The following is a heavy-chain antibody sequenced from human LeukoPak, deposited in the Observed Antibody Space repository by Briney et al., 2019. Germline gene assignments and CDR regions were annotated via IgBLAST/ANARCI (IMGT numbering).Heavy chain of an antibody. CDR1: GYTFTYFG. D-gene: IGHD2-15*01. Sequence: ASVKVSCKASGYTFTYFGLNWVRQAPGQGLECLGGINTNTGNPTYAQGLTGRFVFSLDTSVSTAYLQISSLKAEDTAIYYCARSRRVLVPAALNSADDYYYYMDVWGRGTTVTVSS. CDR2: INTNTGNP. CDR3: ARSRRVLVPAALNSADDYYYYMDV. V-gene: IGHV7-4-1*02. J-gene: IGHJ6*03.